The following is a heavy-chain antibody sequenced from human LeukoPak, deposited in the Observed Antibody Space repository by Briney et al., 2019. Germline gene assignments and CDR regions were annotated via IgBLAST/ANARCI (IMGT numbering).Heavy chain of an antibody. CDR2: IIPILGIA. CDR1: GGTFSSYT. J-gene: IGHJ5*02. Sequence: SVKVSCKASGGTFSSYTISWVRQAPGQGLEWMGRIIPILGIANYAQKFQGRVTITADKSTSTAYMELSSLRSEDTAVYYCASPEPSSSWYWFDPWGQGTLVTVSS. D-gene: IGHD6-13*01. V-gene: IGHV1-69*02. CDR3: ASPEPSSSWYWFDP.